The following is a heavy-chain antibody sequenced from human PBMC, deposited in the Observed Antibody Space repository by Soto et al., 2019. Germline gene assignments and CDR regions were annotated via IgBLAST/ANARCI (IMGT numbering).Heavy chain of an antibody. CDR2: FDPEDGET. J-gene: IGHJ6*02. CDR3: ATLRITMVRGVIIPHYYYYGMDV. Sequence: ASVKVSCKVSGYTLTDLSMHWVRQAPGKGLEWMGGFDPEDGETIYAQKFQGRVTMTEDTSTDTAYMELSSLRSEDTAVYYCATLRITMVRGVIIPHYYYYGMDVWGQGTTVTVSS. D-gene: IGHD3-10*01. CDR1: GYTLTDLS. V-gene: IGHV1-24*01.